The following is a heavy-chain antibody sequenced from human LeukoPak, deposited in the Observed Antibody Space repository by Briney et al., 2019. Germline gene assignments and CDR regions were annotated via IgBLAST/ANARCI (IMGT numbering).Heavy chain of an antibody. D-gene: IGHD1-26*01. CDR2: INHSGST. CDR1: GGSFSGYY. V-gene: IGHV4-34*01. J-gene: IGHJ4*02. Sequence: KPSETLSLTCAVYGGSFSGYYWSWIRQPPGKGLEWIGEINHSGSTNYNPSLKSRVTISVDTSKNQFSLKLSSVTAEDTAVYYCARDLYSGSYYDFDYWGQGTLVTVSS. CDR3: ARDLYSGSYYDFDY.